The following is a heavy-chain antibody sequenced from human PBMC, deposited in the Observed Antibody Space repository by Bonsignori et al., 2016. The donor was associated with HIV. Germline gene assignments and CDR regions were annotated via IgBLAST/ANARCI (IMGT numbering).Heavy chain of an antibody. J-gene: IGHJ6*03. CDR2: ISVKNGET. Sequence: QVQLVQSGGQVKKPGAAVRVSCKTSGFAFSIYGISWVRQAPGQGLEWMGWISVKNGETYSALKFQGRLTMTTDTSTSTAYMELRSLRSDDTAVYYCARDGGGLLSRHYYMDVWDQGPT. D-gene: IGHD2/OR15-2a*01. V-gene: IGHV1-18*01. CDR1: GFAFSIYG. CDR3: ARDGGGLLSRHYYMDV.